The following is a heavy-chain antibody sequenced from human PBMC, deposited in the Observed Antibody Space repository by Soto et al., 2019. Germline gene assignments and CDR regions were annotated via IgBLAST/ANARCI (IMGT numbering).Heavy chain of an antibody. V-gene: IGHV3-23*01. J-gene: IGHJ4*01. CDR1: GFTFSKYA. CDR3: VNWNDEDVD. CDR2: ISGTAVST. Sequence: EVVLLESGGGLAQPGGSLRLSCVASGFTFSKYAMNWVRQAPGKGLEWVASISGTAVSTTYADSVKGRFTISRDNSKNTVSLQMDNLRVEDTATYFCVNWNDEDVDWGQGTLVAVSS. D-gene: IGHD1-1*01.